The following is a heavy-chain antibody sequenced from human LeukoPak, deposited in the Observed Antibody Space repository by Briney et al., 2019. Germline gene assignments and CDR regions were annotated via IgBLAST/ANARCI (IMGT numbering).Heavy chain of an antibody. V-gene: IGHV3-23*01. CDR3: AKRLSNWGSVDS. CDR1: GFTFSSDA. D-gene: IGHD7-27*01. J-gene: IGHJ4*02. Sequence: GGSLRLSCAASGFTFSSDAMSWVRQAPGEGLEWVSGISGSGSSTYYADSVKGRFTISRDNSKNTLYLQMNSLRAEDTAVYYCAKRLSNWGSVDSWGQGTLVTVSS. CDR2: ISGSGSST.